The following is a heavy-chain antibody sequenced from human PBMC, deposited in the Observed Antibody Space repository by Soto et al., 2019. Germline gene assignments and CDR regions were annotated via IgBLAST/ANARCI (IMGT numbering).Heavy chain of an antibody. J-gene: IGHJ4*02. Sequence: QVQLQESGPGLVKPSQTLSITCTVSGGSISSGDYYWSWIRQPPGKGLEWIGYIYYSGSTYYNPSLKSLVTISVYTSNNQFSLKLSSVTAADTAVYYFASYIYGYPFYDYWGQRLLVTVS. V-gene: IGHV4-30-4*01. CDR1: GGSISSGDYY. CDR2: IYYSGST. CDR3: ASYIYGYPFYDY. D-gene: IGHD5-18*01.